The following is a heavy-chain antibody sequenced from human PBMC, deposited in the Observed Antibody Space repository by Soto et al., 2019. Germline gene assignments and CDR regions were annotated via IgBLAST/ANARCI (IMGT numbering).Heavy chain of an antibody. CDR2: IYYSGST. D-gene: IGHD3-10*01. V-gene: IGHV4-31*03. J-gene: IGHJ6*02. CDR1: GGSISSGGYY. CDR3: ARADYGSGSYSPYYYYGMDV. Sequence: SETLSLTCTFSGGSISSGGYYWSWIRQHPGKGLEWIGYIYYSGSTNYNPSLKSRVTISVDKSKNQFSLKLSSVTAADTAVYYCARADYGSGSYSPYYYYGMDVWGQGTTVTVSS.